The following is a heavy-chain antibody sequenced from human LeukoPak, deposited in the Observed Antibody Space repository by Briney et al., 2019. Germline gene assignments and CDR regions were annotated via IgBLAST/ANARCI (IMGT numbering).Heavy chain of an antibody. CDR1: GGSFSTNY. Sequence: SETLSLTCAVYGGSFSTNYWSWIRQPPGKGLEWIGETNHSGSTNYNPSLKSRVTISVDTSKNQFSLKLSSVTAADTAVYYCARHSVPTDAFDIWGQGTMVTVSS. D-gene: IGHD2-21*01. CDR2: TNHSGST. J-gene: IGHJ3*02. CDR3: ARHSVPTDAFDI. V-gene: IGHV4-34*01.